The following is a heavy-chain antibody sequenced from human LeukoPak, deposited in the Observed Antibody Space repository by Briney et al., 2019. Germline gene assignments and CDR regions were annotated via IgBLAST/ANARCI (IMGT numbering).Heavy chain of an antibody. CDR3: AKDPHQLILSNYFDD. J-gene: IGHJ4*02. V-gene: IGHV3-30*18. Sequence: PGGSLRLSCAASGFTFSSRAMYWVRQAPAKGLEWVAGLSYDGSNTYYLDSVKGRFTISRDNSKNTLYLQMDSLRTEDTAVYYCAKDPHQLILSNYFDDWGQGTLVTVSS. CDR2: LSYDGSNT. CDR1: GFTFSSRA. D-gene: IGHD2/OR15-2a*01.